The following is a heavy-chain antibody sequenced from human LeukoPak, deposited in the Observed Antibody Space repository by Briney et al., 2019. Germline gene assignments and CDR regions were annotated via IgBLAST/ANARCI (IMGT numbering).Heavy chain of an antibody. CDR2: MNPNSGNT. J-gene: IGHJ4*02. Sequence: ASVKVSCKASGYTFTSYDINWVRQATGQGLEWMGWMNPNSGNTGYAQKFQGRVTMTRNTPISTAYMELSSLRSEDTAVYYCARALRTARGVDYWGQGTLVTVSS. CDR1: GYTFTSYD. V-gene: IGHV1-8*01. D-gene: IGHD3-10*01. CDR3: ARALRTARGVDY.